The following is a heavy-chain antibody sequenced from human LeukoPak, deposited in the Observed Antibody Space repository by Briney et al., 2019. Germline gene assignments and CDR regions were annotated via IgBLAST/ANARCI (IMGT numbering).Heavy chain of an antibody. D-gene: IGHD3-3*01. Sequence: SGGSLRLSCAASGFTFSNHSMNWVRQAPGKGLEWVSYISSSSSARYYAGSVKGRFTISRDDARNSLYLQMNSLRAEDTAIYYCARMSGSRLPGYWGQGALVTVSS. CDR2: ISSSSSAR. J-gene: IGHJ4*02. CDR3: ARMSGSRLPGY. V-gene: IGHV3-48*01. CDR1: GFTFSNHS.